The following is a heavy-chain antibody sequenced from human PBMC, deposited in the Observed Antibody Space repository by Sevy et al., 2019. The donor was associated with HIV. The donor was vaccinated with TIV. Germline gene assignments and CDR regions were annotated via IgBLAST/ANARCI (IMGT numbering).Heavy chain of an antibody. CDR3: TRVEGATDWGMDV. V-gene: IGHV3-49*04. J-gene: IGHJ6*02. D-gene: IGHD1-26*01. CDR2: IRSKAYGGTT. Sequence: GGSLRLSCTASGFTFGDYTMSWVRQAPGKGLEWVSFIRSKAYGGTTQYAASVKGRFTISRDDSKSIAYLQMNSLRTEDTAVYYCTRVEGATDWGMDVWGLGTTVTVSS. CDR1: GFTFGDYT.